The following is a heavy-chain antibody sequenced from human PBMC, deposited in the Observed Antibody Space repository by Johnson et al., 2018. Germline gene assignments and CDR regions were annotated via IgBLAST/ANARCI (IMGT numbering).Heavy chain of an antibody. CDR2: IRNKAYGGTT. D-gene: IGHD5-12*01. CDR3: ARRERRYDYVDAFDI. J-gene: IGHJ3*02. CDR1: GFTFGDYA. V-gene: IGHV3-49*03. Sequence: VQLVESGGGLVQPGRSLRLSCKASGFTFGDYAMSWFRQAPGKGLEWVGFIRNKAYGGTTEYATPVKGKFTISRDDSKNIASQHMNSLKAVDTAVYYVARRERRYDYVDAFDIWGQGTMVTVSS.